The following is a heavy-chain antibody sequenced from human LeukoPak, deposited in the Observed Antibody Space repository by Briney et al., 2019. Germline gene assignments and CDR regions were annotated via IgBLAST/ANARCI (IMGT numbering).Heavy chain of an antibody. CDR3: ASFQDPTNPTGGGFWSGYSIGY. J-gene: IGHJ4*02. CDR1: GYTFTGYY. V-gene: IGHV1-2*04. CDR2: INPNSGGT. Sequence: ASVKVSCKASGYTFTGYYIHWVRQAPGQGLEWMGWINPNSGGTNYAQKFQGWVTMTRDTSISTAYMELSRLRSEDTAVYYCASFQDPTNPTGGGFWSGYSIGYWGQGTLVTVSS. D-gene: IGHD3-3*01.